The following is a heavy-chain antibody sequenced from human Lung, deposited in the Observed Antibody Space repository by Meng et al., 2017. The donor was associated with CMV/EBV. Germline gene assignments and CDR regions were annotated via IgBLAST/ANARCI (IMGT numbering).Heavy chain of an antibody. D-gene: IGHD4/OR15-4a*01. CDR1: GYTFTIYD. V-gene: IGHV1-8*01. J-gene: IGHJ5*02. CDR3: TRGRGATHKGNWFDP. CDR2: MNPNSGNT. Sequence: ASVKVSCKVSGYTFTIYDINWVRQATGQGLEWMGWMNPNSGNTVYAQKFQGRLTMTRNTSINTAYMDLSSLRSEDTDIYYCTRGRGATHKGNWFDPWGQGTXVTVSS.